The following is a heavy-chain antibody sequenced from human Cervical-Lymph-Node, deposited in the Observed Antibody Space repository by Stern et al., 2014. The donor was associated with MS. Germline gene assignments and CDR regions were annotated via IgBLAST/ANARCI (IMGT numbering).Heavy chain of an antibody. CDR1: GFSLSPSGVG. J-gene: IGHJ4*02. Sequence: QVTLSESGPTLVKPTQTLTLTCTFSGFSLSPSGVGVGWIRQPPGQALEWLALIYWDDDKRYSPSLKSRLTITKDTSKNQVVLTMTNMDPVDTATYYCAHGLEIRLWAAYWGQGTLVTVSS. D-gene: IGHD5-18*01. CDR3: AHGLEIRLWAAY. V-gene: IGHV2-5*02. CDR2: IYWDDDK.